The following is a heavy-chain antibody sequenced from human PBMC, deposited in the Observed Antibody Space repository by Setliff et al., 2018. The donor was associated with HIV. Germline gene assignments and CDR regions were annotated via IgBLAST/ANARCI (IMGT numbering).Heavy chain of an antibody. Sequence: GGSLRLSCAASGFTFRNAWMSWVRQAPGKGLEWVGRIKSKLDGGTTDYAAPVKGRFTISRDDSKNTLYLQMNSLKTEDTAVYYCSTDRVAGWFGGLSEGYWGQGTLVTVSS. V-gene: IGHV3-15*01. CDR1: GFTFRNAW. CDR2: IKSKLDGGTT. J-gene: IGHJ4*02. CDR3: STDRVAGWFGGLSEGY. D-gene: IGHD3-10*01.